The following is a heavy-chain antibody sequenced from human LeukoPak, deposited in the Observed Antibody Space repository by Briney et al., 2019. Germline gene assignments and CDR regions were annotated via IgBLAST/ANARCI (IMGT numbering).Heavy chain of an antibody. CDR3: TRDGGTVTTAY. D-gene: IGHD4-17*01. J-gene: IGHJ4*02. CDR1: GFTFGDYA. Sequence: PGGSLRLSCTASGFTFGDYAMSWVRQAPGKGLEWVGFIRSKAYGGTTEYAASVKGRFTISRDDSKSIAYLQMNSLKTEDTAVYYCTRDGGTVTTAYWGQGTLVTVSS. V-gene: IGHV3-49*04. CDR2: IRSKAYGGTT.